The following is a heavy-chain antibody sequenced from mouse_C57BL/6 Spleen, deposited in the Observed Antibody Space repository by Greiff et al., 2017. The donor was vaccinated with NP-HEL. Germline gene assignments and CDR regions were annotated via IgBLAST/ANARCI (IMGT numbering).Heavy chain of an antibody. D-gene: IGHD2-10*02. CDR1: GYTFTDYE. Sequence: VQLQQSGAELVRPGASVTLSCKASGYTFTDYEMHWVKQTPVHGLEWIGAIAPETGGTAYNQKFKGKSILTADNSSSTAYMERRSLTSEDSAVYYCTRWYGTFYAMDYWGQGTSVTVSS. J-gene: IGHJ4*01. CDR2: IAPETGGT. CDR3: TRWYGTFYAMDY. V-gene: IGHV1-15*01.